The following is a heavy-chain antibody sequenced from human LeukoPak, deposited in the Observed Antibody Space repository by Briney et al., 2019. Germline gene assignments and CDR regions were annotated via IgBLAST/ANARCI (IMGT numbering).Heavy chain of an antibody. D-gene: IGHD2-2*01. Sequence: GGSLRLSCEASAFTFSKYSMTWVRQGPGRRLEWVATIKEVGSAQDYVDSVKGRFTISRDNPKKLVSLQMNSLRAEDTAVYYCATTSSLPDYFHYWGQGILVTVSS. J-gene: IGHJ4*02. CDR3: ATTSSLPDYFHY. CDR2: IKEVGSAQ. V-gene: IGHV3-7*01. CDR1: AFTFSKYS.